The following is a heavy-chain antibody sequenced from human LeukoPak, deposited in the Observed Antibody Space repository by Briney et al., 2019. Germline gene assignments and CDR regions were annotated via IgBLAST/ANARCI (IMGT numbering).Heavy chain of an antibody. Sequence: ASVKVSCKASGYTFTGYYMHWVRQAPGQGLEWMGWINPNSGGTNYAQKFQGRVTMTRDTSISTAYMEPSRLRSDDTAVYYCARAVAGPEYFQHWGQGTLVTVSS. CDR3: ARAVAGPEYFQH. D-gene: IGHD6-19*01. J-gene: IGHJ1*01. CDR2: INPNSGGT. CDR1: GYTFTGYY. V-gene: IGHV1-2*02.